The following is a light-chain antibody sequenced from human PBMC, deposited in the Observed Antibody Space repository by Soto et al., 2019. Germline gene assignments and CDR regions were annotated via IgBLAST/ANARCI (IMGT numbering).Light chain of an antibody. V-gene: IGKV3-15*01. CDR1: QSVSSN. J-gene: IGKJ2*01. CDR3: HQYNNWPPYT. Sequence: EIVMTQSPATLSVSPRERATLSCRASQSVSSNLAWYQQKPGQAPRLLIYGASTRATGIPARFSGSGSGTEFTLTISSLQSEDFAVYYCHQYNNWPPYTFGQGTKLEIK. CDR2: GAS.